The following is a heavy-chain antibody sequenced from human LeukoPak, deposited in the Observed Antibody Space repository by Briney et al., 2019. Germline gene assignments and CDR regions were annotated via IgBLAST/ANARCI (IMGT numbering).Heavy chain of an antibody. CDR3: ARRVYCSGGSCYHDAFDI. D-gene: IGHD2-15*01. J-gene: IGHJ3*02. CDR1: GDSISSGGYY. CDR2: ISSSGST. Sequence: SETLSLTCTVSGDSISSGGYYWSWIRQPAGKGLEWIGRISSSGSTYYNPSLKSRVTISVDTSKNQFSLKLSSVTAADTAVYYCARRVYCSGGSCYHDAFDIWGQGTMVTVSS. V-gene: IGHV4-61*02.